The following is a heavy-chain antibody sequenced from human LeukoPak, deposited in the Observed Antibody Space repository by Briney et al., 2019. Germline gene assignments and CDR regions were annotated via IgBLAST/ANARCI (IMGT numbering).Heavy chain of an antibody. CDR3: AKWDENFYYMDV. CDR2: ISASGGGT. V-gene: IGHV3-23*01. Sequence: PGGSLRLSCAASRFTFNRYSMSWVRQAPGKGLQWVSSISASGGGTHYASSVRGRFSISRDNSKGTVFLQMNGLRAEDTAIYYCAKWDENFYYMDVWGQGTTVTVSS. D-gene: IGHD1-26*01. J-gene: IGHJ6*03. CDR1: RFTFNRYS.